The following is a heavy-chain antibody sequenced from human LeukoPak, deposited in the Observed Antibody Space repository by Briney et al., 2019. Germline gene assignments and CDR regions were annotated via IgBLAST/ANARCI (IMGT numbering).Heavy chain of an antibody. D-gene: IGHD3-10*01. CDR2: INHSGST. CDR1: GGSFSGYY. Sequence: PSETLSLTCAVYGGSFSGYYWSWIRQPPGKGLEWIGEINHSGSTNYNPSLKSRVTISVDTSKNQFSLKLSSVTDADTAVYYCVRRTSGSYSDYWGQGTLVTVSS. V-gene: IGHV4-34*01. CDR3: VRRTSGSYSDY. J-gene: IGHJ4*02.